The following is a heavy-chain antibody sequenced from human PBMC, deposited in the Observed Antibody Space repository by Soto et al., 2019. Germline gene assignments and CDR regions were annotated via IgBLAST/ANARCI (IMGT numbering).Heavy chain of an antibody. CDR2: ISGSGGST. CDR1: GFTFSSYA. D-gene: IGHD6-13*01. J-gene: IGHJ5*02. V-gene: IGHV3-23*01. Sequence: LRLSCAASGFTFSSYAMSWVRQAPGKGLEWVSAISGSGGSTYYADSVKGRFTISRDNSKNTLYLQMNSLRAEDTAVYYCAKDLSGIAAAGVNWFDPWGQGTLVTVSS. CDR3: AKDLSGIAAAGVNWFDP.